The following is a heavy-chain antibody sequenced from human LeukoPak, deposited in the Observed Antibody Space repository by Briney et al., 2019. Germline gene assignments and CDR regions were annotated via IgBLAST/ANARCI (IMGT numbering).Heavy chain of an antibody. CDR2: ISYDGSNK. Sequence: PGGSLRLSCAASGFTFSKSGMHWVRQAPGKGLEWVALISYDGSNKYYADSVKGRFTISRDNSKNTLFLQMNSLRAEDTAVYYCAKRGQYNDILSWGQGTLVTVSS. CDR3: AKRGQYNDILS. V-gene: IGHV3-30*18. J-gene: IGHJ5*02. D-gene: IGHD3-9*01. CDR1: GFTFSKSG.